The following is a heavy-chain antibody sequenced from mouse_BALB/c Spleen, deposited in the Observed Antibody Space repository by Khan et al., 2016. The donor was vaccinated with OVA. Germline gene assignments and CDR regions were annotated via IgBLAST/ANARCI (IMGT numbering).Heavy chain of an antibody. CDR3: ARDGNYMDY. V-gene: IGHV3-1*02. Sequence: EVQLQESGPDLVKPSQSLSLTCTVTGYSITSGYSWHWIRQFPGNKLEWMGYIYHSGSINYNPYLKSRFSITRDTSKNLFFLQLNSVTTEDTATYYCARDGNYMDYWGQGTSVTVSS. D-gene: IGHD2-1*01. J-gene: IGHJ4*01. CDR1: GYSITSGYS. CDR2: IYHSGSI.